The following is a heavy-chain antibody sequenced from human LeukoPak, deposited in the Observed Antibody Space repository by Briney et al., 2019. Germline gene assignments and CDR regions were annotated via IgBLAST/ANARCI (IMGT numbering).Heavy chain of an antibody. CDR1: GYTFIGYY. J-gene: IGHJ4*02. V-gene: IGHV1-2*06. CDR2: INPNSGGT. D-gene: IGHD5-18*01. CDR3: ARVGGGYSYGWVY. Sequence: ASVKVSCKASGYTFIGYYMHWVRQAPGQGLEWMGRINPNSGGTNYAQKFQGRVTMTRDTSISTAYMELSRLRSDDTAVYYCARVGGGYSYGWVYWGQGTLVTVSS.